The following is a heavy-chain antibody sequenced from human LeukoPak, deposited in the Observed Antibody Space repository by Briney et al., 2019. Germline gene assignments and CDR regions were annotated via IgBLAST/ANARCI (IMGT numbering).Heavy chain of an antibody. Sequence: PGGSLRLSCAASGFTFSSYSMNWVRQAPGKGLEWVSSISSSSSYIYYADSVKGRFTISRDNAKNSLYLQMNSLRAEDTAVYYCARNYYDFWSGYSLEANWFDPWGQGTLVTVSS. CDR1: GFTFSSYS. J-gene: IGHJ5*02. CDR2: ISSSSSYI. V-gene: IGHV3-21*01. CDR3: ARNYYDFWSGYSLEANWFDP. D-gene: IGHD3-3*01.